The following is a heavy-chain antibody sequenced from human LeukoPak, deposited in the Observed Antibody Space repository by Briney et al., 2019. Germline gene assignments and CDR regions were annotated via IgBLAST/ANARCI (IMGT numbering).Heavy chain of an antibody. V-gene: IGHV3-33*01. J-gene: IGHJ4*02. CDR2: IWYDGTNK. CDR3: ARGYSSSWYGDLSFDY. CDR1: GFTFSSFG. Sequence: PGGSLRLSCAASGFTFSSFGMHWVRQAPGKGLEWVAVIWYDGTNKYYADSVKGRFTISRDNSKNTLYLQMNSLRAEDTAVYYCARGYSSSWYGDLSFDYWGQGTLVTVSS. D-gene: IGHD6-13*01.